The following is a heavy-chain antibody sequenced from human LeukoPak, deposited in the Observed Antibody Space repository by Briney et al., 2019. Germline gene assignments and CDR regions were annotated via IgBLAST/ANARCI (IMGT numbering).Heavy chain of an antibody. Sequence: GASVKVSCKASGYTFTSYGISWVRQAPGQGLEWMGWISAYNGNTNYAQKLQGRVTMTTDTSTSTAYMELRSLRSDDTAVYYCTRDRGDDYGDYGGNLFDYWGQGTLVTVSS. CDR2: ISAYNGNT. V-gene: IGHV1-18*01. CDR3: TRDRGDDYGDYGGNLFDY. CDR1: GYTFTSYG. D-gene: IGHD4-17*01. J-gene: IGHJ4*02.